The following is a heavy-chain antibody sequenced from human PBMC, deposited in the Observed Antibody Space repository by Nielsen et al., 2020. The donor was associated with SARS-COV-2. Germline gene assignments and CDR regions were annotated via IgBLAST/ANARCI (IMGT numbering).Heavy chain of an antibody. Sequence: GESLKISCAASGFTFSSYSMNWVRQAPGKGLEWVSSISSSSSYIYYADSVTGRFTISRDNAKNSLYLQMNSLRAEDKAVYYCASPRGYSYGPFDYWGQGTLVTVSS. D-gene: IGHD5-18*01. CDR3: ASPRGYSYGPFDY. V-gene: IGHV3-21*01. CDR1: GFTFSSYS. J-gene: IGHJ4*02. CDR2: ISSSSSYI.